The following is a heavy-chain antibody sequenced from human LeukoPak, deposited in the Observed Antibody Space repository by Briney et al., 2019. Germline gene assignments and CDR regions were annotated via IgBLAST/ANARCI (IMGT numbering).Heavy chain of an antibody. D-gene: IGHD4-23*01. Sequence: SETLSLTFTVSGGSISSYYWSWIRQPAGKGLEWIGRIYTSGSTNYNPSLESRVTMSVDTSKNQFSLKLSSVTAADTAVYYCARDDYGGSPYYYYYMDVWGKGTTVTVSS. CDR2: IYTSGST. J-gene: IGHJ6*03. CDR3: ARDDYGGSPYYYYYMDV. V-gene: IGHV4-4*07. CDR1: GGSISSYY.